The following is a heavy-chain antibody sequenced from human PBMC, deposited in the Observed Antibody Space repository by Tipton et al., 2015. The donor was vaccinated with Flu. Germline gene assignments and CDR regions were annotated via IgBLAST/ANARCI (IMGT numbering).Heavy chain of an antibody. CDR2: MYSGSGG. CDR3: AREGRYCVSGICSLLD. CDR1: GGSFSGYY. Sequence: TLSLTCAVSGGSFSGYYWTWIRQPPGKGLEWIGNMYSGSGGYYNPSLENRVTISLDTSKNHFSLTLTSVTAADTAVYFCAREGRYCVSGICSLLDWGQGTLVTVSS. J-gene: IGHJ4*02. D-gene: IGHD5/OR15-5a*01. V-gene: IGHV4-59*13.